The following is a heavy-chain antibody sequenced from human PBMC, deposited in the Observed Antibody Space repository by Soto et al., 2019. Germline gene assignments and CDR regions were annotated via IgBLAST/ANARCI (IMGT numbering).Heavy chain of an antibody. Sequence: GGSLRLSCAASGFTFSSYSMNWVRQAPGKGLEWVSYITGSSATIYYADSVKGRFTISRDNAKNSLYLQMKSRTAEDTVVYYCARVECTSCSGFQYWAKGTLDTGSP. J-gene: IGHJ1*01. V-gene: IGHV3-48*01. CDR2: ITGSSATI. CDR3: ARVECTSCSGFQY. D-gene: IGHD2-2*01. CDR1: GFTFSSYS.